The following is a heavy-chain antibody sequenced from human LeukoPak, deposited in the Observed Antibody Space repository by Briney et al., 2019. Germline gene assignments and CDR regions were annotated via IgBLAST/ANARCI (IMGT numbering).Heavy chain of an antibody. J-gene: IGHJ3*02. Sequence: SETLSLTCTVSGGSISSYYWSWIRQPPGKGLEWIGYIYYSGSTYYNPSLKSRVTISVDTSKNQFSLRLSSVTAADTAVYYCARENFMATSGTTFDIWGQGTMVSVSS. CDR1: GGSISSYY. D-gene: IGHD1-1*01. V-gene: IGHV4-59*01. CDR3: ARENFMATSGTTFDI. CDR2: IYYSGST.